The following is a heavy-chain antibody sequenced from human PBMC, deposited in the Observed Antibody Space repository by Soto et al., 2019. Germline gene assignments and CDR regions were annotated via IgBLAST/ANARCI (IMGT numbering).Heavy chain of an antibody. V-gene: IGHV3-9*01. Sequence: EVQLVESGGGLVQPGRSLRLSCAASGFTFDDYAMHWVRQAPGKGLEWVSGISWDSDNIDYADSVKGRFTISRDNAKNSLFLQMNSLRAEDTALYYCTKGVRARPPVINFDYWGQGTLVTVSS. J-gene: IGHJ4*02. CDR3: TKGVRARPPVINFDY. CDR1: GFTFDDYA. D-gene: IGHD3-10*02. CDR2: ISWDSDNI.